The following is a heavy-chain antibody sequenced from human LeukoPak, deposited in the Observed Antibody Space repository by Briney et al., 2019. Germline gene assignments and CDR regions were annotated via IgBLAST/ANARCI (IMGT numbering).Heavy chain of an antibody. D-gene: IGHD2-15*01. CDR3: ARDPRGGSYYVDY. CDR1: GFTFSSYS. V-gene: IGHV3-21*01. CDR2: ISSSSSYI. J-gene: IGHJ4*02. Sequence: GGSLRLSCAASGFTFSSYSMNWVRQAPGKGLEWVSSISSSSSYIYYADSVKGRFTISRDNAKNSLYLQMNSLRAEDTAVYYCARDPRGGSYYVDYWGQGTLVTVSS.